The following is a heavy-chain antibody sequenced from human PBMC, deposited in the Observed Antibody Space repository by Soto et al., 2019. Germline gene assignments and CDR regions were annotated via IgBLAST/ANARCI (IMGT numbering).Heavy chain of an antibody. Sequence: GGSLRLSCSASGFTFSSYAMHWVRQAPGKGLEYVSAISSNGGSTYYADSVKGRFTISRDNSKNTLYLQMSSLRAEDTAVYYCVKARVTSPRLFDYWGQGTLVTVSS. CDR2: ISSNGGST. J-gene: IGHJ4*02. CDR1: GFTFSSYA. D-gene: IGHD2-21*02. CDR3: VKARVTSPRLFDY. V-gene: IGHV3-64D*08.